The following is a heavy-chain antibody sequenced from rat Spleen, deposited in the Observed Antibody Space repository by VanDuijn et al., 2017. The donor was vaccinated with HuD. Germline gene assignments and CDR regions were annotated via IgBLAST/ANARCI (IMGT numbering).Heavy chain of an antibody. CDR3: ARRLYDYFDY. D-gene: IGHD1-2*01. J-gene: IGHJ2*01. V-gene: IGHV5-29*01. Sequence: EVQLVESGGGLEQPGRSLKLSCAASGFTFSNYGMAWVRQAPTKGLEWVATISYAGSHTYYRGSVKGRFSISRDNARSTLSLQMDSLRSEDAATYYCARRLYDYFDYWGQGVMVTVSS. CDR1: GFTFSNYG. CDR2: ISYAGSHT.